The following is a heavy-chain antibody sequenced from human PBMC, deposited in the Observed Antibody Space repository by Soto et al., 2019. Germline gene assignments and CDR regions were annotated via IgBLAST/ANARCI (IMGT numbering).Heavy chain of an antibody. CDR1: GSAFKSYD. CDR2: MNPNSGNT. Sequence: GASVKVSCKASGSAFKSYDVHWVRQASGQGLEWMGWMNPNSGNTGYVQKFQGRVTMTRNTSISTAYMELSSLRSEDTAVYYCARMXYYDRSGSPNWFDPWGQGTLVTVSS. CDR3: ARMXYYDRSGSPNWFDP. V-gene: IGHV1-8*01. D-gene: IGHD3-22*01. J-gene: IGHJ5*02.